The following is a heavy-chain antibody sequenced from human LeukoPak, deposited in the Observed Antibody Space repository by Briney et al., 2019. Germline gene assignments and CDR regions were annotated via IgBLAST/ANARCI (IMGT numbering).Heavy chain of an antibody. J-gene: IGHJ6*02. D-gene: IGHD3-22*01. V-gene: IGHV1-18*01. CDR3: ARDRVVVVTSGMDV. CDR1: GYTFTSYG. Sequence: ASVTVSCTASGYTFTSYGISWVRQAPGQGLEWMGWISAYNGNTNYAQKLQGRVTMTTDTSTSTAYMELRSLRSDDTAVYYCARDRVVVVTSGMDVWGQGTTVTVSS. CDR2: ISAYNGNT.